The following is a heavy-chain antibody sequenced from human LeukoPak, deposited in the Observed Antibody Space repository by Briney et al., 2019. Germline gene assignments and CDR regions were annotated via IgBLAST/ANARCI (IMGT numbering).Heavy chain of an antibody. D-gene: IGHD2-2*01. J-gene: IGHJ6*02. Sequence: PSQTLSLTCTVSGGSISSGGYYWRWIRQHPGKGLEWIGYIYYSGSTYYNPSLKSRVTISVDTSKNQFFLKLSSVTAADTAVYYCARSPYCSSTSCYFGLAEYYYYGMDVWGQGTTVTVSS. CDR3: ARSPYCSSTSCYFGLAEYYYYGMDV. CDR1: GGSISSGGYY. CDR2: IYYSGST. V-gene: IGHV4-31*03.